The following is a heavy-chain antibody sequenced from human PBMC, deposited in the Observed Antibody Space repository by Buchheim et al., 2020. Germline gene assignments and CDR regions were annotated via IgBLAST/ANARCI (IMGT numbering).Heavy chain of an antibody. D-gene: IGHD2-2*01. CDR2: ISYDGSNK. J-gene: IGHJ4*02. V-gene: IGHV3-30*03. CDR3: ARDYSSTSN. Sequence: QVQLVESGGGVVQPGRSLRLSCAASGFTFSSYGMHWVRQAPGKGLEWVAVISYDGSNKYYADSVKGRFTISRDNSKNTLYLQMNSLRAEDTAVYYCARDYSSTSNWGQGTL. CDR1: GFTFSSYG.